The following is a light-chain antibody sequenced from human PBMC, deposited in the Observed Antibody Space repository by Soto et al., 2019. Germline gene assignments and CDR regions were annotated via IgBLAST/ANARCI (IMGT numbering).Light chain of an antibody. CDR1: QNAHTS. CDR2: DAF. J-gene: IGKJ4*01. Sequence: ENVLTQFPVTLSLSPGERATLSCRASQNAHTSLAWYRQKPGQAPRLLIYDAFKRAAGIPARFCGSGSGTDFTLTISSLEPEDSAIYYCQDRSNWPLFTFGGGTKVEIK. CDR3: QDRSNWPLFT. V-gene: IGKV3-11*01.